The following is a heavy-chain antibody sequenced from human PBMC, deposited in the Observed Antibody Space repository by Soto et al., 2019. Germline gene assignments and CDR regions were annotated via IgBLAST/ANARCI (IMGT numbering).Heavy chain of an antibody. V-gene: IGHV3-23*01. D-gene: IGHD3-10*01. CDR3: ACLAWFGDPVPPFDC. CDR1: GFTFSTYA. J-gene: IGHJ4*02. Sequence: GGSLRLSCAASGFTFSTYAMSRVRQAPGKGLEWVSGISGSGGRTNHADSVKGRFIISRDNSKNMVYLQMNSLRAEDTAVYYCACLAWFGDPVPPFDCWGQGTVVTVSS. CDR2: ISGSGGRT.